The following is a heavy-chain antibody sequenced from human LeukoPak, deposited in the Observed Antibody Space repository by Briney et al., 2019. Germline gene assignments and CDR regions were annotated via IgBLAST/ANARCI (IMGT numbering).Heavy chain of an antibody. V-gene: IGHV4-34*01. CDR2: INHGGST. D-gene: IGHD2-21*01. J-gene: IGHJ6*02. CDR3: ATAVVKYYYYGMDV. Sequence: PSETLSLTCTVSGGSISSYYWSWIRQPAGKGLEWIGEINHGGSTNYNPSLKSRVTMSVDTSKNQFSLKLSSVTVADTAVYYCATAVVKYYYYGMDVWGQGTTVTVSS. CDR1: GGSISSYY.